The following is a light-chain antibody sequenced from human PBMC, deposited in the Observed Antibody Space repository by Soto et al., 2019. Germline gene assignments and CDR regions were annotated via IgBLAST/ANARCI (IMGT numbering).Light chain of an antibody. V-gene: IGKV2-28*01. Sequence: DIVMTQSPLSLPVTPREPASISCRSSQSLLNSNGYNYLEWYLQKPGQYPQLLICLGSIRASGATDRFSGSGSGTDFTLKIRKVEAEDVGFYYCMQALQAPLTFGQVTKVDIK. J-gene: IGKJ1*01. CDR3: MQALQAPLT. CDR1: QSLLNSNGYNY. CDR2: LGS.